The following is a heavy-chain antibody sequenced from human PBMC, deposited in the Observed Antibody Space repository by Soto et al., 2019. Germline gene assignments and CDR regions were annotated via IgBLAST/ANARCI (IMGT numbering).Heavy chain of an antibody. D-gene: IGHD5-18*01. CDR2: IIPIFGTA. CDR1: GGTFSSYA. CDR3: ASPDPRGYSYGYIY. Sequence: SVKVPCKASGGTFSSYAISWVRQAPGQGLEWMGGIIPIFGTANYAQKFQGRVTITADESTSTAYMELSSLRSEDTAVYYCASPDPRGYSYGYIYWGQGTLVTVSS. V-gene: IGHV1-69*13. J-gene: IGHJ4*02.